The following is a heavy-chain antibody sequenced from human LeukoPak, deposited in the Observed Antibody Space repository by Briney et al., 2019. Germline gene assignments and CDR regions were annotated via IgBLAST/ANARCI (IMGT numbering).Heavy chain of an antibody. CDR3: AQKGGADY. V-gene: IGHV3-23*01. D-gene: IGHD2-15*01. J-gene: IGHJ4*02. CDR2: ISNNGGYT. CDR1: GLTFSSSA. Sequence: GGSLRLSCAASGLTFSSSAMSWVRQAPGKGLEWVSAISNNGGYTYYADSVKGRFTISRDNAKNSLYLQMNSLRDEDTAVYYCAQKGGADYWGQGTLVTVSS.